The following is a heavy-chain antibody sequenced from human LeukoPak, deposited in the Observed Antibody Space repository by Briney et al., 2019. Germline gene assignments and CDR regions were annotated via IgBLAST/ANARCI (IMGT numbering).Heavy chain of an antibody. CDR3: AKDREVGYYYGSGSYGDLDY. D-gene: IGHD3-10*01. CDR1: GFTFSSYA. CDR2: ISGSGGST. V-gene: IGHV3-23*01. Sequence: PGGSLRLSCAASGFTFSSYAMSWVRQAPGKGLEWVSAISGSGGSTYYADSVKGRFTISRDNSKNTLYLQVNSLRAEDTAVYYCAKDREVGYYYGSGSYGDLDYWGQGTLVTVSS. J-gene: IGHJ4*02.